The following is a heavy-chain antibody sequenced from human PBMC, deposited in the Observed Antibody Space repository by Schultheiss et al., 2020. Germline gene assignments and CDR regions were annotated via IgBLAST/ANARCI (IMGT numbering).Heavy chain of an antibody. J-gene: IGHJ6*02. CDR1: GFTFSSYG. D-gene: IGHD3-9*01. V-gene: IGHV3-33*01. CDR2: IWYDGSNK. CDR3: ARDVYDILTGRLYGMDV. Sequence: SLKISCAAAGFTFSSYGMHWVRQAPGKGLEWVAVIWYDGSNKYYADSVKGRFTISRDNSKNTLYLQMNSLRAEDTAVYYCARDVYDILTGRLYGMDVWGQGTTVTVSS.